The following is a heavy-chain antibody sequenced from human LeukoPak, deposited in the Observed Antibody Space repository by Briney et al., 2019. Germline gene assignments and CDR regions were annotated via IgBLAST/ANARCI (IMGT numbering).Heavy chain of an antibody. CDR2: TNHSGST. CDR3: ARDRARVLRFGELYERYYYYMDV. Sequence: PSETLSLTCAVYGGSFSGYYWSWIRQPPGKGLEWIGETNHSGSTNYNPSLKSRVTIPVDTSKNQFSLKLSSVTAADTAVYYCARDRARVLRFGELYERYYYYMDVWGKGTTVTVSS. CDR1: GGSFSGYY. J-gene: IGHJ6*03. D-gene: IGHD3-10*01. V-gene: IGHV4-34*01.